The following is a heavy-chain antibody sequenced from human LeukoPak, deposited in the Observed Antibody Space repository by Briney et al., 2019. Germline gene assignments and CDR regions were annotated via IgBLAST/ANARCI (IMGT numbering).Heavy chain of an antibody. Sequence: PGRSLRLSCAASGFTFSSYAMHWVRQAPGKGLEWVAVISYDGSNKYYADSVKGRFTISRDNSKNTLYLQMNSLRAEDTAVYYCARGMQQWLDYYFDYWGQGTLVTVSS. V-gene: IGHV3-30-3*01. CDR3: ARGMQQWLDYYFDY. CDR1: GFTFSSYA. J-gene: IGHJ4*02. CDR2: ISYDGSNK. D-gene: IGHD6-19*01.